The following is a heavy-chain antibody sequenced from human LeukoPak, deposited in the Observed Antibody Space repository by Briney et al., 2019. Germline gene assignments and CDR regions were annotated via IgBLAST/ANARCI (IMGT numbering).Heavy chain of an antibody. CDR2: INPNSGGT. CDR3: AREGTSVADIDY. D-gene: IGHD3-10*01. CDR1: GSTCTGYC. Sequence: ASVKVSCKASGSTCTGYCMHWVRQAPGQGLEWMGWINPNSGGTNYAQKFQGRVTMTRDTSISTAYMELSRLRSDDTAVYYCAREGTSVADIDYWGQGTLVTVSS. V-gene: IGHV1-2*02. J-gene: IGHJ4*02.